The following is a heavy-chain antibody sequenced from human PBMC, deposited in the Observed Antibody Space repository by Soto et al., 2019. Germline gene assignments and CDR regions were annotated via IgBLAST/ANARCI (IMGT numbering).Heavy chain of an antibody. Sequence: EVQLVESGGGLVQPGGSLRLSCAGSGFTLSDHYMDWVRQAPGKGLEWVGRTRNKANRYTTEYAASVKGRFTVSRDESMNSLHLQMNSLKPEDTAVYYCVRTSHYGSGTWNFDFWGQGTVVTGSS. CDR2: TRNKANRYTT. D-gene: IGHD3-10*01. J-gene: IGHJ4*02. CDR1: GFTLSDHY. V-gene: IGHV3-72*01. CDR3: VRTSHYGSGTWNFDF.